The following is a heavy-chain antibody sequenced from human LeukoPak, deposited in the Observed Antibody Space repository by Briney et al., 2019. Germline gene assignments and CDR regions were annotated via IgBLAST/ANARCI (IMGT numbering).Heavy chain of an antibody. V-gene: IGHV1-18*04. D-gene: IGHD3-9*01. J-gene: IGHJ4*02. CDR2: ISAYNGNT. Sequence: ASVKVSCKASGYTFTSYGISWVRQAPGQGLEWMXWISAYNGNTNYAQKLQGRDTMTTDTSTSTAYMELRSLRPDDTAVYYCARVSNYDILTGERWGQGTLVTVSS. CDR3: ARVSNYDILTGER. CDR1: GYTFTSYG.